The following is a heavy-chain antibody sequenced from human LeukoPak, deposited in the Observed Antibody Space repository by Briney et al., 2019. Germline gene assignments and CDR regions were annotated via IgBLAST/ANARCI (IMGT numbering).Heavy chain of an antibody. CDR3: ARSDGGYSYGYNYYYYFMDI. Sequence: ASVKVSCKASGYTFTSYGISWVRQAPGQGLEWMGWISAYNGNTNYAQKLQGRVTMTTDTSTSTDYMELRSLRSDDTAVYYCARSDGGYSYGYNYYYYFMDIWGKGTTVTISS. CDR2: ISAYNGNT. D-gene: IGHD5-18*01. CDR1: GYTFTSYG. J-gene: IGHJ6*03. V-gene: IGHV1-18*01.